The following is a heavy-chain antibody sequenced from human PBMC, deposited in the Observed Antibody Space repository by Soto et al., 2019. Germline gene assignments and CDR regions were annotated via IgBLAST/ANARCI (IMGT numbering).Heavy chain of an antibody. Sequence: PGGSLRHSCAASGFTFSSYWMHWVRQAPGKGLVWVSRINSDGSSTSYADSVKGRFTISRDNAKNTLYLQMNSLRAEDTAVYYFARGLLWFGEPVVSYSYYGMDVWGQGTTVTVSS. CDR1: GFTFSSYW. CDR3: ARGLLWFGEPVVSYSYYGMDV. V-gene: IGHV3-74*01. D-gene: IGHD3-10*01. CDR2: INSDGSST. J-gene: IGHJ6*02.